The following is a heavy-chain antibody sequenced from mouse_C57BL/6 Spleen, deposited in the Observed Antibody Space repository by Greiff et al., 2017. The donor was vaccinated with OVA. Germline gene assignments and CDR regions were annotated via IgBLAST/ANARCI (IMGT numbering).Heavy chain of an antibody. CDR2: INPSNGGT. CDR3: ASWRLYDGYFDY. J-gene: IGHJ2*01. CDR1: GYTFTSYW. D-gene: IGHD2-3*01. V-gene: IGHV1-53*01. Sequence: QVQLQQPGPELVKPGASVKLSCKASGYTFTSYWMHWVKQRPGQGLEWIGNINPSNGGTNYNEKFKSKATLTVDKSTSTAYMQLSSLTSDDSAVYYCASWRLYDGYFDYWGQGTTLTVSS.